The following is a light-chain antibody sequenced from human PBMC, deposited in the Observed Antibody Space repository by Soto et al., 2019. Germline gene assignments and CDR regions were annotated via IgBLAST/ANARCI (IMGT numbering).Light chain of an antibody. CDR2: INYDGTH. CDR1: SGYSTYA. V-gene: IGLV4-69*01. J-gene: IGLJ2*01. Sequence: QAVVTQSPCASASLGASVKLTCTLSSGYSTYAIAWHQQQSEKGPRFLMKINYDGTHSKGDGFFDRFSGSSSGAERHLTISSLQSDDEADYYCQSLGTGIQVFGGGTKLTVL. CDR3: QSLGTGIQV.